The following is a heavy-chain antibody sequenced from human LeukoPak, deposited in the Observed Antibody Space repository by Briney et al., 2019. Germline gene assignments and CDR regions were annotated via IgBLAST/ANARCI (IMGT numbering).Heavy chain of an antibody. CDR1: SGSISSSGYY. V-gene: IGHV4-39*01. D-gene: IGHD5-24*01. CDR2: IYYSGST. J-gene: IGHJ4*02. Sequence: SETLSLTCTVSSGSISSSGYYWGWIRQPPGKGLEWIGTIYYSGSTYYSPSLKSRVTISVDTSKNQFSLKLTSVTAADTALYYCARLRDGYSTKQFDYWGQGTLVTVSS. CDR3: ARLRDGYSTKQFDY.